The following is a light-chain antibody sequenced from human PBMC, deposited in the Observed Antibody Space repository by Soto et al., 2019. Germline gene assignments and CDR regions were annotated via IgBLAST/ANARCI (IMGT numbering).Light chain of an antibody. Sequence: QSALTQPASVSGSPGQSITISCTGTSSDVGSYNLVSWYQQHPGKAPKLMIYEGSNRPSGVSSRFSGSKSGNTASLTISGLQVEDEADYYCCSYTGSFSVVFGGGTKLTVL. V-gene: IGLV2-23*01. CDR3: CSYTGSFSVV. J-gene: IGLJ2*01. CDR1: SSDVGSYNL. CDR2: EGS.